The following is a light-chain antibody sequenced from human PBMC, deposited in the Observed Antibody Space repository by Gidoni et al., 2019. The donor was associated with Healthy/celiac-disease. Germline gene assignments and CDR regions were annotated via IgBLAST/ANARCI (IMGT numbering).Light chain of an antibody. CDR1: QSISSS. V-gene: IGKV1-5*03. Sequence: DIQMTQSPSTLSASVGDRVTITCRASQSISSSLAWYQQKPGKAPKLLIYKASSLESGVPSRFSGSGSGTEFTLTISSLQPDDFATYYCQHMYTFGQGTKLEIK. CDR3: QHMYT. J-gene: IGKJ2*01. CDR2: KAS.